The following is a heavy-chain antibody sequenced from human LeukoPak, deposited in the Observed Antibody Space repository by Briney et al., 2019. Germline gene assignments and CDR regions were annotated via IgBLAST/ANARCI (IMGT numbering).Heavy chain of an antibody. CDR3: ARVDSNYYQVDS. CDR1: GGSLSSRNYY. Sequence: SETLSLTCTVSGGSLSSRNYYWGWIRQPPGKGLEWIGCIFYSGSTYYNPSLKSRVTISVDTSKNQFSLKLSSVSVADTAVYYCARVDSNYYQVDSWGQGTLVTVSS. CDR2: IFYSGST. V-gene: IGHV4-39*01. J-gene: IGHJ4*02. D-gene: IGHD3-22*01.